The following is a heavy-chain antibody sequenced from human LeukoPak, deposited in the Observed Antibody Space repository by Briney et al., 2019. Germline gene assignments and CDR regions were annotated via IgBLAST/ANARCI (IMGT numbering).Heavy chain of an antibody. V-gene: IGHV3-23*01. D-gene: IGHD3-10*01. CDR2: ISANGDDT. Sequence: GGSLRLPCAGSGFTFSTTAMSWVRQAPGKGLEWVSAISANGDDTFYADSVKGRFSISRDNARNTLYLQMNSLRAEDTAVYYCAKDRVDYWGQGTLVTVSS. J-gene: IGHJ4*02. CDR3: AKDRVDY. CDR1: GFTFSTTA.